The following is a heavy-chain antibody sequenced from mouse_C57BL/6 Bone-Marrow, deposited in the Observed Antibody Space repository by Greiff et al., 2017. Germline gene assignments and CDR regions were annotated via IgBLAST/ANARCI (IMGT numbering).Heavy chain of an antibody. J-gene: IGHJ3*01. V-gene: IGHV14-4*01. CDR2: IDPENGDT. Sequence: VQLQQSGAELVRPGASVKLSCTASGFNIKDDYMHWVKQRPEQGLEWIGWIDPENGDTEYASKFQGKATITADTSSSTAYMQLSSLTSEDSAVYYCAKDDYDLAWFAYWGQGTLVTVSA. CDR1: GFNIKDDY. D-gene: IGHD2-4*01. CDR3: AKDDYDLAWFAY.